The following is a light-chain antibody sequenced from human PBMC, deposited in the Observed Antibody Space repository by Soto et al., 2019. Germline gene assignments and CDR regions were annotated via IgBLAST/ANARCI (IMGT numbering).Light chain of an antibody. CDR3: QQYGTSPPKYT. Sequence: EVVLTQSPGILSLSPGERATLSCRASQSVSSSYLAWYQQKPGQAPRLLIYGASSSATDIPDRFSGSGSGTDFTLTISRRDPEDLAVYYCQQYGTSPPKYTFGQGTKLEIK. V-gene: IGKV3-20*01. J-gene: IGKJ2*01. CDR2: GAS. CDR1: QSVSSSY.